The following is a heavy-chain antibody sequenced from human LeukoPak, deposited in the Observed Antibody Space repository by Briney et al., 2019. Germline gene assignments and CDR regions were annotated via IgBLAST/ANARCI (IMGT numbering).Heavy chain of an antibody. CDR2: ISGSDGST. Sequence: GGSLRLSCAASGFTLSSYAMSWVRQGPGKGLEWVSAISGSDGSTWYADSVKGRFTISRDNSKNTLYLHMNSLRDEDTALYYCAGDRAYPNDVFNIWGQGTMITVS. V-gene: IGHV3-23*01. J-gene: IGHJ3*02. CDR3: AGDRAYPNDVFNI. D-gene: IGHD2-21*01. CDR1: GFTLSSYA.